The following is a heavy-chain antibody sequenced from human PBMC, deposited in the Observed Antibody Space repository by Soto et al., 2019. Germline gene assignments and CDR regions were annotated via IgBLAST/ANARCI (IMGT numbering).Heavy chain of an antibody. V-gene: IGHV3-74*01. D-gene: IGHD2-8*01. Sequence: PSETLRLSCAASGFTFSSYWMHWVRQAPGKGLLWVSRINSDGSSTSYADSVKGRFTISRDNAKNTLYLQMSSLRAEDTAVYYCARAGVTTTIRNGLDIWGQGTMVTVSS. CDR2: INSDGSST. CDR1: GFTFSSYW. CDR3: ARAGVTTTIRNGLDI. J-gene: IGHJ3*02.